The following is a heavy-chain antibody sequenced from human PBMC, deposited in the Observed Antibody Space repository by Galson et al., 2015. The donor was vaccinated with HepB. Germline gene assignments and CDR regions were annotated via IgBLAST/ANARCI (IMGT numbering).Heavy chain of an antibody. CDR1: GLTFSSHW. J-gene: IGHJ6*02. Sequence: SLRLSCAASGLTFSSHWMSWVRQAPGKGLEWVANIKQDGSEKYYVDSVKGRFTISRDNAKNSLYLQMSSLRAEDTAVYYCARDSSFTYYYYGMDVWGQGTTVTVSS. D-gene: IGHD3-10*01. V-gene: IGHV3-7*03. CDR2: IKQDGSEK. CDR3: ARDSSFTYYYYGMDV.